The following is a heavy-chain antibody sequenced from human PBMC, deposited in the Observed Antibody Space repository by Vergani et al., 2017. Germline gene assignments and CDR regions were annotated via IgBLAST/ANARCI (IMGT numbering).Heavy chain of an antibody. Sequence: QLQLQESGPGLVKPSETLSLTCTVSGGSISSSSYYWGWIRQPPGKGLEWIGSIYYSGSTYYNPSLKSRVTISVDTSKTQFSLTLSSVTAADTAVYYCARVRRGKNYFDYWGQGTLVTVSS. CDR1: GGSISSSSYY. CDR2: IYYSGST. V-gene: IGHV4-39*07. CDR3: ARVRRGKNYFDY. J-gene: IGHJ4*02. D-gene: IGHD1-14*01.